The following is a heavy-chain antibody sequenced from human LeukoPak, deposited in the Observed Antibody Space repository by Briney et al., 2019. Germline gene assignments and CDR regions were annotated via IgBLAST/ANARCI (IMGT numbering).Heavy chain of an antibody. J-gene: IGHJ4*02. CDR3: ASGGILTGYYSYYYFDY. Sequence: ASVKVSCKASGYTFTGYYMHWVRQAPGQGLEWMGRINPNSGGTNYAQKFQGRVTMTRDTSISTAYMELSRLRSDDTAVYYCASGGILTGYYSYYYFDYWGQGTLVTVSS. V-gene: IGHV1-2*06. D-gene: IGHD3-9*01. CDR2: INPNSGGT. CDR1: GYTFTGYY.